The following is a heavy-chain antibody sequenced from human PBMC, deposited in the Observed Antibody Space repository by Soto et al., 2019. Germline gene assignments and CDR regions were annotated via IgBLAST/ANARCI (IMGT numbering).Heavy chain of an antibody. CDR1: GGSFSGYY. V-gene: IGHV4-34*01. CDR3: ARVGRDYDFWSGTYGRWFYX. Sequence: PAETLSLTCAVYGGSFSGYYWSWIRQPPGKGLEWIWEINHSGSTNYNPSLKSRVTISVDTSKNQFSLKLSSVTAADTAVYYCARVGRDYDFWSGTYGRWFYXWGQGTLFPVSX. CDR2: INHSGST. J-gene: IGHJ5*02. D-gene: IGHD3-3*01.